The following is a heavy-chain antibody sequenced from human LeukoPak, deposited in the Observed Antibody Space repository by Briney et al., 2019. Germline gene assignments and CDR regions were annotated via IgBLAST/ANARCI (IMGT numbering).Heavy chain of an antibody. CDR2: ISGSGGST. D-gene: IGHD6-13*01. CDR3: AKSPLSDSSSWYNY. Sequence: GGSLRLSCAASGFTFSSYAMSWVRQAPGKGLEWVSAISGSGGSTYYADSVKGRFTISRDNSKNTLYLQMNSLRAEDTAVYYCAKSPLSDSSSWYNYWGQGTLVTVSS. V-gene: IGHV3-23*01. CDR1: GFTFSSYA. J-gene: IGHJ4*02.